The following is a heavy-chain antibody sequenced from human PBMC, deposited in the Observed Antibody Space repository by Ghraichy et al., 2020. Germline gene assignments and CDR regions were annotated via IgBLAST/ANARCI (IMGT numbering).Heavy chain of an antibody. Sequence: ASVKVSCKVSGYTLTELSMHWVRQAPGKGLEWMGGFDPEDGETIYAQKFQGRVTMTEDTSTDTAYMELSSLRSEDTAVYYCATGDYYGSGQVHDAFDIWGQGTMVTVSS. J-gene: IGHJ3*02. CDR2: FDPEDGET. V-gene: IGHV1-24*01. D-gene: IGHD3-10*01. CDR1: GYTLTELS. CDR3: ATGDYYGSGQVHDAFDI.